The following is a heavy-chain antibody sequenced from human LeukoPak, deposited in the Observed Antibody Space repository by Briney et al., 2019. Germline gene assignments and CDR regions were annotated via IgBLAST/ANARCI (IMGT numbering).Heavy chain of an antibody. J-gene: IGHJ4*02. CDR3: AKGHRYCTSGNCNSAVDY. CDR1: GFTFSDYA. D-gene: IGHD2-15*01. Sequence: TGGSLRLSCAASGFTFSDYAMTWVRQDPGKGLEWISTISGSGGSTYYADSVKGRFTISRDNSKTTLYLQMNSLRAEDTAVYYCAKGHRYCTSGNCNSAVDYWGQGTLVTVSS. CDR2: ISGSGGST. V-gene: IGHV3-23*01.